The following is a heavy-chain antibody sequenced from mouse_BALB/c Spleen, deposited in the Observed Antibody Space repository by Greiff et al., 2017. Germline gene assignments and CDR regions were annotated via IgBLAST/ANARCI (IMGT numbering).Heavy chain of an antibody. D-gene: IGHD4-1*02. V-gene: IGHV1-77*01. CDR3: ATTGRGYAMDY. CDR1: GYTFTDYY. CDR2: IYPGSGNT. Sequence: QVQLQQSGAELARPGASVKLSCKASGYTFTDYYINWVKQRTGQGLGWIGEIYPGSGNTYYNEKFKGKATLTADKSSSTAYMQLSSLTSEDSAVYFCATTGRGYAMDYWGQGTSVTVSS. J-gene: IGHJ4*01.